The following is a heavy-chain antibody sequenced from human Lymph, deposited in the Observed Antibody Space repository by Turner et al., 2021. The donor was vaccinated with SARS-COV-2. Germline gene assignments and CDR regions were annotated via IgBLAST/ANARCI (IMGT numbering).Heavy chain of an antibody. V-gene: IGHV1-46*01. CDR3: ARDPPIQIWVDYFYYGMDV. CDR1: GYTFTSYY. CDR2: INPSGGST. D-gene: IGHD5-18*01. J-gene: IGHJ6*02. Sequence: QVQLVQSGAEVKKPGASVKVSCKASGYTFTSYYMHWVRQAPGQGLEWMGIINPSGGSTSYAQKFQGRVTMTRDTSTSTVYMELSSLRSEDTAVYYCARDPPIQIWVDYFYYGMDVWGQGTTVTVCS.